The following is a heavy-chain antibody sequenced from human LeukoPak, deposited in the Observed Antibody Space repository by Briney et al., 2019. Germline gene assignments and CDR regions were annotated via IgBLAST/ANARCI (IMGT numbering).Heavy chain of an antibody. CDR2: IWYDGSNK. Sequence: GGSLRLSCAASGFTFSSDGMHWVRQAPGKGLEWVAVIWYDGSNKYYADSVKGRFTISRDNSKNTLYLQMNSLRAEDTAVYYCAREGVRTGYYYYGMDVWGQGTTVTVSS. V-gene: IGHV3-33*01. J-gene: IGHJ6*02. CDR1: GFTFSSDG. CDR3: AREGVRTGYYYYGMDV. D-gene: IGHD2-8*01.